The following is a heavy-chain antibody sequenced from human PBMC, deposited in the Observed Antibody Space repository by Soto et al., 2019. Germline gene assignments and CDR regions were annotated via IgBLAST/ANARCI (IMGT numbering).Heavy chain of an antibody. CDR2: IFFSEST. CDR3: ARMRYRSGWSGSWFDP. V-gene: IGHV4-28*01. D-gene: IGHD6-19*01. J-gene: IGHJ5*02. CDR1: GYSISSRNW. Sequence: QVQLQESGPGLVEPSDTLSLTCAVSGYSISSRNWWGWIRQPPGKGLEWIGNIFFSESTHYNPSLKGRVTMSVALSKSQFPLRLSSVTAVDTAVYYCARMRYRSGWSGSWFDPWGQGTRVTVSP.